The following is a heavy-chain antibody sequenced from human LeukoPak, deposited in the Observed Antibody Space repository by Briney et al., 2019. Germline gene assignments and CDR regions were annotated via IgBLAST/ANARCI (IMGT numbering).Heavy chain of an antibody. V-gene: IGHV1-18*01. Sequence: ASVKVSCKASGGTFSSYAITWVRQAPGQGLEWMGWISAYNGNTNYAQTFQGRVTMTTETSTSTAYMELRSLRSDDTAVYYCAREVWNSRDTSGPLDPWGQGTLVIVSS. J-gene: IGHJ5*02. D-gene: IGHD6-19*01. CDR3: AREVWNSRDTSGPLDP. CDR2: ISAYNGNT. CDR1: GGTFSSYA.